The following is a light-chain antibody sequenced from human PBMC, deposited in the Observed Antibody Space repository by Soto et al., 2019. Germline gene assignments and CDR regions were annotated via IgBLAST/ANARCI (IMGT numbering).Light chain of an antibody. V-gene: IGLV2-23*01. J-gene: IGLJ3*02. CDR2: EDT. CDR3: CSHAPSGTWV. CDR1: SSDVGGYNL. Sequence: SALTQPASVSGSPGQSITISCTGSSSDVGGYNLVSWYQQHPGKAPKLIIYEDTKRPTGVSNRFSGSKSGNTASLTMSGLQAEDEADYYCCSHAPSGTWVFGGGTKLTVL.